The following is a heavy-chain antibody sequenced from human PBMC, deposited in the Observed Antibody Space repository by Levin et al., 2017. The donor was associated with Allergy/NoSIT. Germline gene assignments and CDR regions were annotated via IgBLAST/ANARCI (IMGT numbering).Heavy chain of an antibody. Sequence: SCAASGFTFSSYAMHWVRQAPGKGLEWVAVISYDGSNKYYADSVKGRFTISRDNSKNTLYLQMNSLRAEDTAVYYCARDRAGGSTVWYYYYYGMDVWGQGTTVTVSS. CDR1: GFTFSSYA. V-gene: IGHV3-30*04. D-gene: IGHD2-2*01. J-gene: IGHJ6*02. CDR3: ARDRAGGSTVWYYYYYGMDV. CDR2: ISYDGSNK.